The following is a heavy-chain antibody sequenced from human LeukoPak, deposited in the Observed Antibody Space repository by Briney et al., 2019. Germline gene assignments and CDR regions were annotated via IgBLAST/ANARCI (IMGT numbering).Heavy chain of an antibody. CDR2: IRYDGSNK. Sequence: GSLRLSCAASGFTFSSYGMHWVRQAPGKGLEWVAFIRYDGSNKYYADSVKGRFTISRDNSKNTLYLQMNSLRAEDTAVYYCARDGEVGVGRWFDPWGQGTLVTVSS. J-gene: IGHJ5*02. V-gene: IGHV3-30*02. CDR1: GFTFSSYG. CDR3: ARDGEVGVGRWFDP. D-gene: IGHD1-26*01.